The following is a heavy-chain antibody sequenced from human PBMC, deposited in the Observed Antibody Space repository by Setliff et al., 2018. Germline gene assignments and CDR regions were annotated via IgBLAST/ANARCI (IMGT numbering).Heavy chain of an antibody. V-gene: IGHV4-61*09. CDR2: IYTSGST. CDR1: GGSFSNDNYY. CDR3: ARYDFWTGYYSGEGGNFDS. D-gene: IGHD3-3*01. Sequence: SETLSLTCSVSGGSFSNDNYYWGWIRQPAGKGLEWIGHIYTSGSTNYNTSLSSRVTISLDTSKSQCSLKLSFVTAADTAVYFCARYDFWTGYYSGEGGNFDSWGQGTLVTVSS. J-gene: IGHJ4*02.